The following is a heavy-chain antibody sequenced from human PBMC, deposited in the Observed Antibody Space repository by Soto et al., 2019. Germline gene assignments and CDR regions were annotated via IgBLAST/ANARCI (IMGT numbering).Heavy chain of an antibody. CDR3: ARAGIAAANGVEDRATCDS. D-gene: IGHD2-8*01. Sequence: QVQLQQWGAGLLKPSETLSLTCAVYGASFSGYYWSWIRPPPGKGLELIGEINHSGSTNYHPSLKGRVTKPVIRSENQFSLRLSAVTAADKSVYSCARAGIAAANGVEDRATCDSWGRRNMVTFSS. V-gene: IGHV4-34*01. CDR2: INHSGST. CDR1: GASFSGYY. J-gene: IGHJ4*02.